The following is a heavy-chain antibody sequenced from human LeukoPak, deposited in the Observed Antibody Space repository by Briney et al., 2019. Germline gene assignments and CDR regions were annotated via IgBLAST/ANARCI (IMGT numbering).Heavy chain of an antibody. V-gene: IGHV3-23*01. J-gene: IGHJ6*02. CDR3: AKDYITMVRGVIITTEPYYYYGMDV. CDR2: ISGSGGST. Sequence: GGSLRLSCAASGFTFSSYAMRWVRQAPGKGLEWVSAISGSGGSTYYADSVKGRFTISRDNSKNTLYLQMNSLRAEDTAVYYCAKDYITMVRGVIITTEPYYYYGMDVWGQGTTVTVSS. CDR1: GFTFSSYA. D-gene: IGHD3-10*01.